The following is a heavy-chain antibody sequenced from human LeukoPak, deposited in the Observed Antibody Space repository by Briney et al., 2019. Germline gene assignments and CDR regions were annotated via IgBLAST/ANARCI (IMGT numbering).Heavy chain of an antibody. CDR3: ARAVRSDGYRPPFDY. D-gene: IGHD5-24*01. J-gene: IGHJ4*02. CDR1: GYTFTGSY. Sequence: GASVKVSCKASGYTFTGSYMHWVRQAPGQGLEWMGWINPNSGGTNYAQKFQGRVTMTRDTSISTAYMELSRLRSDDTAVYYCARAVRSDGYRPPFDYWGQGTLVTVSS. CDR2: INPNSGGT. V-gene: IGHV1-2*02.